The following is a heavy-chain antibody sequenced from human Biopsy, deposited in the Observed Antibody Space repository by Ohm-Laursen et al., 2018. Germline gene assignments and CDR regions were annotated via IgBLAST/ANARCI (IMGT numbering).Heavy chain of an antibody. D-gene: IGHD2-8*02. CDR2: ISAYNGDT. CDR1: GYTFVRNG. V-gene: IGHV1-18*01. Sequence: SVKLSCKASGYTFVRNGITWGRQAPGQRLEWMGWISAYNGDTKYAQKVQGRVTLTTDTSTSTAYMDLRSLKSDDTAVYYCARDHDTMITGGGYWGQGTLVTVSS. J-gene: IGHJ4*02. CDR3: ARDHDTMITGGGY.